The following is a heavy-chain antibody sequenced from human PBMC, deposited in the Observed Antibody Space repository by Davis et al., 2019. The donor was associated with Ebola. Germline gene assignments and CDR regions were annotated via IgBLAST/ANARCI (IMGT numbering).Heavy chain of an antibody. J-gene: IGHJ6*03. V-gene: IGHV1-18*01. D-gene: IGHD3-3*01. CDR2: ISAYNGNT. Sequence: ASVKDSCKASGGIFSSYAISWVRQAPGQGLEWMGWISAYNGNTNYAQKLQGRVTMTTDTTTSTAHMELRSLRTDDTAVDYCARELRFLEWLPRYYYYYYMDIWGKGTTVTVSS. CDR3: ARELRFLEWLPRYYYYYYMDI. CDR1: GGIFSSYA.